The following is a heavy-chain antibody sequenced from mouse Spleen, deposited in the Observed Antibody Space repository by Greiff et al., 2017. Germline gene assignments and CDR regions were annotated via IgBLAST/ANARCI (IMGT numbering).Heavy chain of an antibody. CDR1: GFTFSDYY. Sequence: VQLKESEGGLVQPGSSMKLSCTASGFTFSDYYMAWVRQVPEKGLEWVANINYDGSSTYYLDSLKSRFIISRDNAKNILYLQMSSLKSEDTATYYCARYYGGWFAYWGQGTLVTVSA. CDR3: ARYYGGWFAY. D-gene: IGHD1-1*01. J-gene: IGHJ3*01. V-gene: IGHV5-16*01. CDR2: INYDGSST.